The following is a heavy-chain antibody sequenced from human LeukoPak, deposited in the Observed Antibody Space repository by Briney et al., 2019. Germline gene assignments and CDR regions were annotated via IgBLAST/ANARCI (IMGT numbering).Heavy chain of an antibody. V-gene: IGHV5-51*01. CDR2: IYPGDSDT. Sequence: GESLKISCKGSGYSFTSYWIGWVRQMPGKGLEWMGLIYPGDSDTRYSPSFQGQVTISADKSINTAYLQWSSLKASDTAVYYCARRGSCSSTSCYEYFDYWGQGTLVTVSS. J-gene: IGHJ4*02. D-gene: IGHD2-2*01. CDR3: ARRGSCSSTSCYEYFDY. CDR1: GYSFTSYW.